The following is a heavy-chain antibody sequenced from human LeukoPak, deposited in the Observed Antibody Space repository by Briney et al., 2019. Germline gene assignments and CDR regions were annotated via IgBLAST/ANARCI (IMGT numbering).Heavy chain of an antibody. J-gene: IGHJ4*02. CDR2: ISYDGSNK. CDR3: ARDHLQGELREGEGLFDY. V-gene: IGHV3-30-3*01. CDR1: GFTFSSYA. Sequence: GRSLRLSCAASGFTFSSYAMHWVRQAPGKGLEWVAVISYDGSNKYYADSVKGRFTISRDNSKNTLYLQMNSLRAEDTAVYYCARDHLQGELREGEGLFDYWGQGTLVTVSS. D-gene: IGHD1-26*01.